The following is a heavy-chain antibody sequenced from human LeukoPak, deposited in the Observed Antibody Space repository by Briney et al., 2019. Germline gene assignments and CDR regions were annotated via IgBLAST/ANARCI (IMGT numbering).Heavy chain of an antibody. CDR3: AKDYGYVFRGMDV. CDR1: GFTFSSYG. Sequence: HTGGSLRLSCAASGFTFSSYGMHWVRQAPGKGLEWVAVISYDGSNKYYADSVKGRFTISRDNSKNTLYLQMNSLRAEDTAVYYCAKDYGYVFRGMDVWGQGTTVTVSS. CDR2: ISYDGSNK. J-gene: IGHJ6*02. V-gene: IGHV3-30*18. D-gene: IGHD5-18*01.